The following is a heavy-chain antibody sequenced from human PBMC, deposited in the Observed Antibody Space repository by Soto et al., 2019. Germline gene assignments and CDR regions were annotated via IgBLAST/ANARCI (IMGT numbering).Heavy chain of an antibody. V-gene: IGHV3-74*02. J-gene: IGHJ6*03. D-gene: IGHD2-15*01. CDR3: AIGDCVGGTCYSLAGSVYYYMDV. CDR2: INSDGSVS. Sequence: EVQLVESGGGLVQPGGSLRLSCAASGFTFSNYWMYWVRQAPGKGLEWVSRINSDGSVSSYADSVKGRLTISRDNVKNTLYLQMDSLRAEDTAVYYCAIGDCVGGTCYSLAGSVYYYMDVWGKGTTVTVFS. CDR1: GFTFSNYW.